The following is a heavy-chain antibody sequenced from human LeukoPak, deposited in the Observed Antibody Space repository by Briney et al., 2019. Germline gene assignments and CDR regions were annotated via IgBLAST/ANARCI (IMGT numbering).Heavy chain of an antibody. Sequence: SGSLSLNRTVSGGSISSYYWSWIRQPPGQGLEWIGYVYYSGSTNYNPSLKSRVTISVDTSKNQFSLKLSSVTAADTAVYYCARDAYSDQTWGQGTMVTVSS. CDR1: GGSISSYY. CDR3: ARDAYSDQT. CDR2: VYYSGST. D-gene: IGHD5-18*01. V-gene: IGHV4-59*01. J-gene: IGHJ3*01.